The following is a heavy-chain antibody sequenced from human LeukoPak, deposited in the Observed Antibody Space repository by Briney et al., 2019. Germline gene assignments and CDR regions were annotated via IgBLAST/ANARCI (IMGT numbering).Heavy chain of an antibody. D-gene: IGHD3-22*01. CDR1: GGSISSGSYY. V-gene: IGHV4-30-2*01. J-gene: IGHJ6*03. CDR2: IYHSGST. CDR3: ARGPFITLLGYYMDV. Sequence: PSETLSLTCTVSGGSISSGSYYWSWIRQPPGKGLEWIGYIYHSGSTYYNPSLKSRVTISVDRSKNQFSLKLSSVTAADTAVYYCARGPFITLLGYYMDVWGKGTTVTVSS.